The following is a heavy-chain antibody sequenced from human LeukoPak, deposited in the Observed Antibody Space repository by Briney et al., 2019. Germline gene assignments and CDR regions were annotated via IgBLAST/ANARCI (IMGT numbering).Heavy chain of an antibody. CDR1: GYTFTSYG. J-gene: IGHJ3*02. CDR3: ATSSGWYGDAFDI. CDR2: INPNSGGT. Sequence: SVKVSCQASGYTFTSYGISWVRQAPGQGLEWMGWINPNSGGTNYAQKFQGWVTMTRDTSISTAYMELSRLRSDDTAVYYCATSSGWYGDAFDIWGQGTMVTVSS. V-gene: IGHV1-2*04. D-gene: IGHD6-19*01.